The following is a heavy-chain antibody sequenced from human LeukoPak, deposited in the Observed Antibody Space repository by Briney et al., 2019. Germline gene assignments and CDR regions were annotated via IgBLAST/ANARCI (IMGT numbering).Heavy chain of an antibody. CDR1: GFTFSNYA. D-gene: IGHD3-9*01. Sequence: GGSLRLSCVASGFTFSNYAMSWVRQAPGKGLEWVSAITGSGTNRYYADSLKGRFTTSRDNSKNTVFMQMNSLRHEDTAIYYCVIWGDYDVLTGYYVPDYWGQGTLVTVAS. V-gene: IGHV3-23*01. J-gene: IGHJ4*02. CDR2: ITGSGTNR. CDR3: VIWGDYDVLTGYYVPDY.